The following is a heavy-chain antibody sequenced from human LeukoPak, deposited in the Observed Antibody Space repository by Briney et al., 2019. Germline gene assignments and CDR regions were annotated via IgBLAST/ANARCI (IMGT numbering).Heavy chain of an antibody. CDR3: ARVSPSMVRGGYFDY. Sequence: GGSLRLSCAASGFSVSSNYMSWVRQTPGKGLECVSLIYSGGNTYYADSVKGRFTISRDNAKNSLYLQMNSLRAEDTAVYYCARVSPSMVRGGYFDYWGQGTLVTVSS. D-gene: IGHD3-10*01. V-gene: IGHV3-53*01. J-gene: IGHJ4*02. CDR1: GFSVSSNY. CDR2: IYSGGNT.